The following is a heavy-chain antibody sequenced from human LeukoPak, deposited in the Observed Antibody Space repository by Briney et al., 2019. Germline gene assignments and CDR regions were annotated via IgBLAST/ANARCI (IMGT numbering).Heavy chain of an antibody. CDR2: INHSGSA. CDR1: GGSFSGYY. V-gene: IGHV4-34*01. D-gene: IGHD6-13*01. Sequence: PSETLSLTCAVYGGSFSGYYWSWIRQPPGKGLEWIGEINHSGSANYNPSLKSRVTISVDTSKNQFSLKLSSVTAADTAVYYCARASGDAAAGYGMDVWGQGTTVTVSS. J-gene: IGHJ6*02. CDR3: ARASGDAAAGYGMDV.